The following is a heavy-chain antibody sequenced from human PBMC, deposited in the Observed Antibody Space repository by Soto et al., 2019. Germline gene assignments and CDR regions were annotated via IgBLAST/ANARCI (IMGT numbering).Heavy chain of an antibody. V-gene: IGHV4-34*01. CDR2: MSHSGGT. D-gene: IGHD1-1*01. Sequence: QVQLQQWGAGLLKPSETLSLTCAVYGGFVSSGSYYWSWIRQPPGKGLEWIGEMSHSGGTHFNPSPKSPVTISVETSNNQFSLKMSSVTAADTALYYCARVERGTATTVVDAFDIWGPGTMVTVSS. J-gene: IGHJ3*02. CDR3: ARVERGTATTVVDAFDI. CDR1: GGFVSSGSYY.